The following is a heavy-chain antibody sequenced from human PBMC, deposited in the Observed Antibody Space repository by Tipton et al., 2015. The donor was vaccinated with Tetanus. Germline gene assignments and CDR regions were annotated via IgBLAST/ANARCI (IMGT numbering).Heavy chain of an antibody. V-gene: IGHV3-53*01. D-gene: IGHD2-15*01. CDR1: GFSVSNNY. J-gene: IGHJ4*02. CDR2: IYIGGSI. Sequence: SLRLSCAASGFSVSNNYMSWVRQAPGKGLEWVSVIYIGGSIYYADSVKGRFTVSRDNSKSTLYLQMNSLRAEDTAVYFCAKPRLSGESVAVLAATYFEYWGQGSLVSVSS. CDR3: AKPRLSGESVAVLAATYFEY.